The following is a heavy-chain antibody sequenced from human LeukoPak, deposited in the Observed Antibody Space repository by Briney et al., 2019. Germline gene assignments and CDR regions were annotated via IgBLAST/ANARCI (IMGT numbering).Heavy chain of an antibody. CDR3: ARRRSCDYVWGSYRYYFDY. J-gene: IGHJ4*02. D-gene: IGHD3-16*02. V-gene: IGHV5-51*01. CDR1: GYSFTSYW. Sequence: GESLKISCKGSGYSFTSYWIGWVRQMPGKGLEWMGIIYPGDSDTRYSPSFQGQVTISADKSISTAYLQWSSLKASDTAMYYCARRRSCDYVWGSYRYYFDYWGQGTLVTVSS. CDR2: IYPGDSDT.